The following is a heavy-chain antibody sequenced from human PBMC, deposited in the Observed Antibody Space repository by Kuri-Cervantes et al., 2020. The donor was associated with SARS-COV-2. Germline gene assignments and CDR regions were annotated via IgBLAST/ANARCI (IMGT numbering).Heavy chain of an antibody. V-gene: IGHV3-23*01. J-gene: IGHJ3*01. Sequence: LSLTCAASGFNFNRYVMTWVRQAPGKGLQWVSSISGLGGAAYYADFVKGRFTISRDNSQDILYLQINDLRVEDTAIYYCAKELGGDQDAFDLWGQGTMLTVSS. CDR3: AKELGGDQDAFDL. CDR1: GFNFNRYV. CDR2: ISGLGGAA. D-gene: IGHD3-16*01.